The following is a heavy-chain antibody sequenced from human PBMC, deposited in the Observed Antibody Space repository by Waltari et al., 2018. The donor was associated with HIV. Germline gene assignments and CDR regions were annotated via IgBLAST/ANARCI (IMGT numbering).Heavy chain of an antibody. D-gene: IGHD3-9*01. CDR1: GFTLSSYW. J-gene: IGHJ4*02. CDR3: ARDRHYDILTGSYFDY. V-gene: IGHV3-7*01. CDR2: IKQDGSEK. Sequence: EVQLVESGGGLVQPGGSLRVSFAASGFTLSSYWMGWVRQAPGKGLEWVANIKQDGSEKYYVDSVKGRFTISRDNAKNSLYLQMNSLRAEDTAVYYCARDRHYDILTGSYFDYWGQGTLVTVSS.